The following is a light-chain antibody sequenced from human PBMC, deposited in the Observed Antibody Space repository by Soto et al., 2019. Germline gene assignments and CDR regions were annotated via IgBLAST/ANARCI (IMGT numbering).Light chain of an antibody. Sequence: QSALTQPPSASGSPGQSVTISCTGTSSDVGGYNYVSWYQQHPGKAPKVMIYEVSKRPSGVPDRFSGSKSGNTASLTVSGLHAEDEADYYCSSYAGSNNLVFGGGTKLTVL. CDR3: SSYAGSNNLV. CDR1: SSDVGGYNY. V-gene: IGLV2-8*01. J-gene: IGLJ2*01. CDR2: EVS.